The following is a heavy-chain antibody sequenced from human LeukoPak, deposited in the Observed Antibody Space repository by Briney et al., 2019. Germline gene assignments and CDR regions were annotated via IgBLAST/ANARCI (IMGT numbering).Heavy chain of an antibody. D-gene: IGHD6-6*01. CDR3: ARDLYSSSSGGSVY. CDR2: IWNDGSNK. J-gene: IGHJ4*02. Sequence: GGSLRLSCAASGFTFSSYSMHWVRQAPGRWLEWVALIWNDGSNKYYADSVKGRFTISRDNSKNTLYLQMNSLRAEDTAVYYCARDLYSSSSGGSVYWGQGSLVTVSS. V-gene: IGHV3-33*01. CDR1: GFTFSSYS.